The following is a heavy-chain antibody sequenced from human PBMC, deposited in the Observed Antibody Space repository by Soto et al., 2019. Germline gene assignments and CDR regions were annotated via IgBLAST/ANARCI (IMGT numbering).Heavy chain of an antibody. CDR1: GFTFSSYA. V-gene: IGHV3-23*01. J-gene: IGHJ4*02. CDR3: AKDHHFYDSSGYDYDFDY. Sequence: GGSLRLSCAASGFTFSSYAMSWVRQAPGKGLEWVSAISGSGGRTYYADSVKGWFTISRFNSKNTLYLQMNSLRAEDMAVYYCAKDHHFYDSSGYDYDFDYWGQGTLVTVSS. D-gene: IGHD3-22*01. CDR2: ISGSGGRT.